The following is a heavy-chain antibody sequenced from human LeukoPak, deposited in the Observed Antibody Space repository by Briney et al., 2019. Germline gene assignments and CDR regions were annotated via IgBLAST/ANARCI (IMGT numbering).Heavy chain of an antibody. CDR1: GFTFSSNY. Sequence: GGSLRLSCAASGFTFSSNYMSWVRQAPGKGLEWVSVIYSGGSTYYADSVKGRFTISRDNSKNTLYLQMNSLRAEDTAVYYCARVIPYCGGDCYSYFDYWGQGTLVTVSS. J-gene: IGHJ4*02. V-gene: IGHV3-66*01. CDR3: ARVIPYCGGDCYSYFDY. CDR2: IYSGGST. D-gene: IGHD2-21*02.